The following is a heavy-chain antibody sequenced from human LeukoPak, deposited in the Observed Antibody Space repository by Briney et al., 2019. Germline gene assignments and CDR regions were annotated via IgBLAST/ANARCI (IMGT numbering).Heavy chain of an antibody. CDR3: ALIQTTVTMVFDY. CDR2: ISYDGSNK. D-gene: IGHD4-17*01. V-gene: IGHV3-30*03. CDR1: GFTFSSYG. Sequence: PGGSLRLSCAASGFTFSSYGMHWVRQAPGKGLEWVAVISYDGSNKYYADSVKGRFTISRDNSKNTLYLQMNSLRAEDTAVYYCALIQTTVTMVFDYWGQGTLVTVSS. J-gene: IGHJ4*02.